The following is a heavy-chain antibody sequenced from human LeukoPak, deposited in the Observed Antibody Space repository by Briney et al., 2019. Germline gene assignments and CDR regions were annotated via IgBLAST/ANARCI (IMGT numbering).Heavy chain of an antibody. CDR2: IRYDGSNK. D-gene: IGHD3-22*01. V-gene: IGHV3-30*02. J-gene: IGHJ4*02. CDR1: GFTFSSYG. CDR3: AKAWDYYDSSGSTDY. Sequence: GGSLRLSCAASGFTFSSYGMHRVRQAPGKGLEWVAFIRYDGSNKYYADSVKGRFTISRDNSKNTLYLQMNSLRAEDTAVYYCAKAWDYYDSSGSTDYWGQGTLVTVSS.